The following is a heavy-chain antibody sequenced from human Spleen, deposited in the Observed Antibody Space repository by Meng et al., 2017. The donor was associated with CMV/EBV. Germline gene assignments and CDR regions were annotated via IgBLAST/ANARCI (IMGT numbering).Heavy chain of an antibody. D-gene: IGHD3-10*01. CDR1: GFTFSSYW. J-gene: IGHJ4*02. Sequence: LSLTCAASGFTFSSYWMSWVRQAPGKGLEWVANIKQDGSEKYYVDSVKGRFTISRDNTKNSLYLQLNSLRGDDTAVYYCARRGYNGSGPRPFDYWGQGTLVTVSS. V-gene: IGHV3-7*01. CDR2: IKQDGSEK. CDR3: ARRGYNGSGPRPFDY.